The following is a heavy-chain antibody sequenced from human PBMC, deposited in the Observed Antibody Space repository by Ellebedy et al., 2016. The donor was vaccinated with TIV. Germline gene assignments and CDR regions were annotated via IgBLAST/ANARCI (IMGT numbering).Heavy chain of an antibody. Sequence: MPSETLSLTCTVSGGSISSYYWSWIRQPPGKGLEWIGYIYYSGSTNYNPSLKSRVTISVDTSKNQFSLKLSSVTAADTAVYYCARTYVWGSYRYTDAAFDIWGQGTMVTVSS. CDR3: ARTYVWGSYRYTDAAFDI. J-gene: IGHJ3*02. CDR2: IYYSGST. D-gene: IGHD3-16*02. V-gene: IGHV4-59*08. CDR1: GGSISSYY.